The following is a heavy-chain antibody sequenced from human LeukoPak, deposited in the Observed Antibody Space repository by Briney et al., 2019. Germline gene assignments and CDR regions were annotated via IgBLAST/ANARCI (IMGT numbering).Heavy chain of an antibody. CDR3: ARDKPNSSYQQKYFDY. Sequence: GGSLKLSCAASGLTFDDYGMSWVRQAPGKGLEWVSGINWNGGSTGYADSVKGRFTISRDNAKNSLYLQMNSLRAEDTALYYCARDKPNSSYQQKYFDYWGQGTLVTVSS. D-gene: IGHD6-13*01. V-gene: IGHV3-20*04. CDR1: GLTFDDYG. CDR2: INWNGGST. J-gene: IGHJ4*02.